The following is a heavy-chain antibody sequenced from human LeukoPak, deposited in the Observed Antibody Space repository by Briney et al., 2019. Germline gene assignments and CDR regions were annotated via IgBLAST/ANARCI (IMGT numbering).Heavy chain of an antibody. V-gene: IGHV5-51*01. Sequence: GESLQISCQGSGYTFATSWIVWVRQMPGKGLEWMGIIYPGDSDTRYSPPFQGQVTISADKSITTAYLQWSSLKASDTAIYYCARQRYTYGDFDYWAQGTLVTVSS. J-gene: IGHJ4*02. CDR3: ARQRYTYGDFDY. D-gene: IGHD5-18*01. CDR2: IYPGDSDT. CDR1: GYTFATSW.